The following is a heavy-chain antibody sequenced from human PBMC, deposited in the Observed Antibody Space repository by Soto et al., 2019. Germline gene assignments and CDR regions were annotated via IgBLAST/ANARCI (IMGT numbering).Heavy chain of an antibody. CDR2: IWPGDSDT. J-gene: IGHJ4*02. Sequence: GSLKISCQGSGYIFTSHWIGWVRQRPGKGLEWMGIIWPGDSDTRYSPSFKGQVTFSADKSSSTAYLQWSSLQASDTAMYYCARQPLNDYGDYAALDYWGQGTRVTV. CDR1: GYIFTSHW. V-gene: IGHV5-51*01. D-gene: IGHD4-17*01. CDR3: ARQPLNDYGDYAALDY.